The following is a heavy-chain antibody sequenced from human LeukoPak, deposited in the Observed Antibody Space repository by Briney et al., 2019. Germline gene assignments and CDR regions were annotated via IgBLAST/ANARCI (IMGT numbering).Heavy chain of an antibody. V-gene: IGHV3-21*01. CDR3: ARSRSAGY. CDR1: GFTFSSYD. J-gene: IGHJ4*02. CDR2: ISLSTNGK. Sequence: IPGGSLRLSCAASGFTFSSYDMSWVRQAPGKGLEWVSSISLSTNGKTYADSVKGRFTISRDNAKNSLYLQMDSLRAEDTAVYYCARSRSAGYWGQGTLVTVSS.